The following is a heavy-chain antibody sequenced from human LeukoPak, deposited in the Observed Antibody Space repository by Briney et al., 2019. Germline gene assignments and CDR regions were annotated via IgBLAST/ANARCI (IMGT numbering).Heavy chain of an antibody. CDR2: IRNEANRYTT. CDR3: TRLRNYGYDF. V-gene: IGHV3-72*01. J-gene: IGHJ4*02. D-gene: IGHD5-18*01. Sequence: PGRSLRLSCAASGLTLGGYYMDWVRPAPGKGLEWVGRIRNEANRYTTEYAASVKGRFTISRDDSKNSLYLQMNSLKTEDTAVYYCTRLRNYGYDFWGQGTLVSVSS. CDR1: GLTLGGYY.